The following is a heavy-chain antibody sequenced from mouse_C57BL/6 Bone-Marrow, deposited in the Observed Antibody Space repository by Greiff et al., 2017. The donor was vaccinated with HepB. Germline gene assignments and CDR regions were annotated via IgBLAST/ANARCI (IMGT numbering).Heavy chain of an antibody. CDR2: IYPGDGDT. CDR3: ARSRSYGFAY. J-gene: IGHJ3*01. D-gene: IGHD1-1*01. CDR1: GYAFSSSW. V-gene: IGHV1-82*01. Sequence: VQLQQSGPELVKPGASVKISCKASGYAFSSSWMNWVKQRPGKGLEWIGRIYPGDGDTNYNGKFKGKATLTADKSSSTAYMQLSSLTSEDSAVYFCARSRSYGFAYWGQGTLVTVSA.